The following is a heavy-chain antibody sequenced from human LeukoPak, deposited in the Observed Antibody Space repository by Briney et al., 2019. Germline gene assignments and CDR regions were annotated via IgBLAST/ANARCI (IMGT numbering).Heavy chain of an antibody. D-gene: IGHD6-19*01. Sequence: QPGGSLRLSCAASGFTFGSYWMSWVRQAPGKGLEWVANIKEDGSEKYYVDSVKGRFTISRDNAKNSLYLQMNSLRAEGTAVYYCARDSVSSGWSSDTYYFDYWGQGTLVTVSS. CDR3: ARDSVSSGWSSDTYYFDY. V-gene: IGHV3-7*03. CDR2: IKEDGSEK. CDR1: GFTFGSYW. J-gene: IGHJ4*02.